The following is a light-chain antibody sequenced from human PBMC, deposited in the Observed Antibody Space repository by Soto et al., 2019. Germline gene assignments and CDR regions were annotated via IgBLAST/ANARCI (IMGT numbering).Light chain of an antibody. J-gene: IGLJ2*01. CDR3: CSYAGSSTFLV. Sequence: QSVLTQPASVSGSPGQSITISCTGTSSDVGSYNLVSWYQQHPDKAPKLIIYDGGKRPSGVSNRFSGSKSGNTASLTISGLQAEDEADYYCCSYAGSSTFLVFGGGTKLTVL. CDR2: DGG. V-gene: IGLV2-23*03. CDR1: SSDVGSYNL.